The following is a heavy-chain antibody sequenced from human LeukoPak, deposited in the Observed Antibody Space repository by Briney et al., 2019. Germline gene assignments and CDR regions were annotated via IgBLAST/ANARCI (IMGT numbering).Heavy chain of an antibody. CDR1: GFTFSDYY. D-gene: IGHD5-18*01. V-gene: IGHV3-11*01. Sequence: GGSLRLSCAASGFTFSDYYMSWIRQAPGKGLEWVSYISSSGSTIYYADSVKGRFTISRDNAKNSLYLQMNSLRVEDTAVYYCAREARGYSYGYIGSWGQGTLVTVSS. J-gene: IGHJ5*02. CDR2: ISSSGSTI. CDR3: AREARGYSYGYIGS.